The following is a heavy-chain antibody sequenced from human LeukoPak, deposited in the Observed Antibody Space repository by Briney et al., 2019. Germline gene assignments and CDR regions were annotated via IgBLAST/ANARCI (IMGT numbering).Heavy chain of an antibody. CDR1: GGSISSSSYY. V-gene: IGHV4-39*01. CDR2: IYYSGST. J-gene: IGHJ4*02. Sequence: PSETLSLTCTVSGGSISSSSYYWGWIRQPPGKGLVWIGSIYYSGSTYYNPSLKSRVTISVDTSKNQFSLKLSSVTAADTAVYCCARASLYDILTGYGSFDYWGQETLVTVSS. CDR3: ARASLYDILTGYGSFDY. D-gene: IGHD3-9*01.